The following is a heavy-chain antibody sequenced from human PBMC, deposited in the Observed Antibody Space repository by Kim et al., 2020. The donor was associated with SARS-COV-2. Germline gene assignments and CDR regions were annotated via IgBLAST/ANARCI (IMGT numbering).Heavy chain of an antibody. CDR2: ILYSGST. CDR1: GGSITSSSFY. CDR3: ARRVDTGLGAAMDV. Sequence: SETLCLTCTVSGGSITSSSFYWGWIRQPPGKGLEWIGNILYSGSTYSNPSLKSRVTISVDTSKNQFSLKVNSVTAADTAVYYCARRVDTGLGAAMDVWGQGTTVTVSS. D-gene: IGHD5-18*01. V-gene: IGHV4-39*01. J-gene: IGHJ6*02.